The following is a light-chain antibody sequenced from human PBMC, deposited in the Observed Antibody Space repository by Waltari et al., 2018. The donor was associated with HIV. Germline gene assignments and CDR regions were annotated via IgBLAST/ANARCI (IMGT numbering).Light chain of an antibody. CDR3: ATWDDRLSWV. V-gene: IGLV1-44*01. CDR1: SSNIGSNT. Sequence: QSVLTQPPSASGTPGRRVTISCSGSSSNIGSNTVNWYQQLPETAPKLLIYSNNRLPAGVPDRFSGSKSGTSASLAISGLQSEDEADYYCATWDDRLSWVFGGGTKLTVL. J-gene: IGLJ3*02. CDR2: SNN.